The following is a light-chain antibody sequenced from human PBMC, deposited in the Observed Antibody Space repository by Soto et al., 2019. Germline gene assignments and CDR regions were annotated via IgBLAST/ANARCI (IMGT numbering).Light chain of an antibody. CDR1: QSISRF. V-gene: IGKV1-39*01. CDR3: QQRNSCPRT. J-gene: IGKJ2*01. Sequence: DIQMTQSPSSLSASVGDRVTITCRASQSISRFLNWYQHKPGKAPELLMFAASNLESGVPSRFSGSGSETEFTLTITNLQPEDSATYYCQQRNSCPRTFGQGTKVDIK. CDR2: AAS.